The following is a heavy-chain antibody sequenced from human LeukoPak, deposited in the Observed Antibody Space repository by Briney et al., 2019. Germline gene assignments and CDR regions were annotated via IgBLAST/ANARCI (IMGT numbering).Heavy chain of an antibody. D-gene: IGHD3-10*01. CDR1: GYTFTDYY. V-gene: IGHV1-2*02. CDR3: AREGIGEAIDY. Sequence: ASVKVSCKASGYTFTDYYMHRVRQAPGQGLEWMGWINPNSGGTNFAQKFQVRVTMTRDTSISTAYIELSGLRSDDTAVYYCAREGIGEAIDYWGQGTLVTVSS. J-gene: IGHJ4*02. CDR2: INPNSGGT.